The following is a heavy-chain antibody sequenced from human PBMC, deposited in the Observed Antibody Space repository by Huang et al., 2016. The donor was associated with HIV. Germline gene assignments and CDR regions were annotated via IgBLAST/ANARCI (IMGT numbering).Heavy chain of an antibody. CDR3: GGSSGYWSFDY. D-gene: IGHD3-22*01. CDR1: DYTFTRYG. J-gene: IGHJ4*02. V-gene: IGHV1-18*04. CDR2: ISTNNGDT. Sequence: QVQLVQSGGEVKKPGASVKVSGKASDYTFTRYGISWVRQAPGQGLEWMGWISTNNGDTNYAQKFQGRVTMTTDTSTSTAYMELRSLRSDDTAVYYCGGSSGYWSFDYWGQGTLVTVSS.